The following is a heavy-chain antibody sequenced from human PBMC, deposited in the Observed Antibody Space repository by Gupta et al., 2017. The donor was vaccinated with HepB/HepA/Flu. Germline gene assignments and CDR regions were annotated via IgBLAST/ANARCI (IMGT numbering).Heavy chain of an antibody. CDR1: GFTFSPFA. D-gene: IGHD5-24*01. CDR2: ISYDGNNK. Sequence: VQLVESGGGVVQPGRSLRLSCAASGFTFSPFAMHWVRQAPGKGLEWVTVISYDGNNKYYADSVKGRFFISRDNSKNTVSLQMNSLRTEDTAVYYCARGDGYKGVDYWGQGTLVTVSS. V-gene: IGHV3-30-3*01. J-gene: IGHJ4*02. CDR3: ARGDGYKGVDY.